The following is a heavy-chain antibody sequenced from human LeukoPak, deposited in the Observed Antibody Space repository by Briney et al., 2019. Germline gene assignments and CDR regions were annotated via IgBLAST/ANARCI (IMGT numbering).Heavy chain of an antibody. CDR2: IIPIFGTA. Sequence: ASVKVSCKASGGTFSSYAISWVRQAPGQGLEWMGGIIPIFGTANYAQKFQGRVTITADESTSTAYMELSSLRSEDTAVYYCARVPARITMIVDWGQGTLVTVSS. CDR3: ARVPARITMIVD. J-gene: IGHJ4*02. V-gene: IGHV1-69*13. D-gene: IGHD3-22*01. CDR1: GGTFSSYA.